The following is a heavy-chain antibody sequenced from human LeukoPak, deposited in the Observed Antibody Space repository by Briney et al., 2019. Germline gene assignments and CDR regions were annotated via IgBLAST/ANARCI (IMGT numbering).Heavy chain of an antibody. J-gene: IGHJ4*02. CDR1: GGSISSSSYY. D-gene: IGHD1-1*01. CDR3: ARVDGTTGFDY. V-gene: IGHV4-39*07. CDR2: IYYSGST. Sequence: SETLSLTCTVSGGSISSSSYYWGWIRQPPGKGLEWIGSIYYSGSTYYNPSLKSRVTISVDTSKNQFSLKLSSVTAADTAVYYCARVDGTTGFDYWGQGTLVTVSS.